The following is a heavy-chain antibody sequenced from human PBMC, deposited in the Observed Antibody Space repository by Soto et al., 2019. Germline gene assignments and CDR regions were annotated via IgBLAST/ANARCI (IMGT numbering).Heavy chain of an antibody. CDR3: VRHWQASREVDY. CDR2: LSSSSSHI. D-gene: IGHD2-2*01. CDR1: GFTFSSYS. Sequence: GGSLRLSCAASGFTFSSYSMNWVRQAPGKGLEWVSSLSSSSSHIYYADSVKGRFTISRDNAKNSLYLQMNSLRAEDTAVYYCVRHWQASREVDYWGQGTLVTVSS. V-gene: IGHV3-21*01. J-gene: IGHJ4*02.